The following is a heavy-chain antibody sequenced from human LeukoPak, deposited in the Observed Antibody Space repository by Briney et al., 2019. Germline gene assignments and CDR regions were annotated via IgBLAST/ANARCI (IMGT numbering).Heavy chain of an antibody. J-gene: IGHJ2*01. V-gene: IGHV4-4*09. CDR3: ARRGTIFGPESL. D-gene: IGHD3-3*01. Sequence: KASETLSLTCSVSGGSISYYYWTWIRQPPGKRLEWIGYIYTSGNTDYNPSLKSRVSMSLDTSKSQLSLNLSSVTAADTAVYFCARRGTIFGPESLWGRGTLVTVSS. CDR2: IYTSGNT. CDR1: GGSISYYY.